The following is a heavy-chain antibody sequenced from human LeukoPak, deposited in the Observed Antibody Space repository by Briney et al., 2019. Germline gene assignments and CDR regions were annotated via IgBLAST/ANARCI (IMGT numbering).Heavy chain of an antibody. D-gene: IGHD6-6*01. V-gene: IGHV4-61*02. CDR1: GGSISSGSYY. Sequence: PSQTLSLTCTVSGGSISSGSYYWSWIRQPAGKGLEWIGRIYTSGSTNYNPSLKSRVTISVDTSKNQFSLKLSSVTAADTAVYYCARELIRKAYSSSSYYFDYWGQGTLVTVSS. CDR3: ARELIRKAYSSSSYYFDY. CDR2: IYTSGST. J-gene: IGHJ4*02.